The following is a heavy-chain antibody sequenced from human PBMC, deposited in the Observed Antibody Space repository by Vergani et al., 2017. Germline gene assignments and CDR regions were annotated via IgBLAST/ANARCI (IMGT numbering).Heavy chain of an antibody. V-gene: IGHV4-39*01. CDR2: IYNSGNG. J-gene: IGHJ2*01. CDR1: GASIRSSNYY. CDR3: ASGKYYADSTSHFRGRYFDV. Sequence: QLQLQESGPGLVKPSATLSLTCSVSGASIRSSNYYWGWIRQPPGKGLEWIGIIYNSGNGDSSSSLKSRVTISADTSKNQFSLRLTSVTAADTAVYYCASGKYYADSTSHFRGRYFDVWGSGTLVTVPS. D-gene: IGHD3-16*01.